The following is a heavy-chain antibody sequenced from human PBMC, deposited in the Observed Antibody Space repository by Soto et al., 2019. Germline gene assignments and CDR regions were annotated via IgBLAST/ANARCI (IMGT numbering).Heavy chain of an antibody. CDR1: GASISIGGYF. Sequence: SETLSLTCTVSGASISIGGYFWTSRRQHPGRGLEGSGHIYYGGGTTYNPSLKSRGTISLGTSKNQSSLRLTSVTGADTAVDFCANDGHYASEIGFYYNGFDVWGQGTTVTVSS. CDR2: IYYGGGT. D-gene: IGHD3-10*01. J-gene: IGHJ6*02. CDR3: ANDGHYASEIGFYYNGFDV. V-gene: IGHV4-31*02.